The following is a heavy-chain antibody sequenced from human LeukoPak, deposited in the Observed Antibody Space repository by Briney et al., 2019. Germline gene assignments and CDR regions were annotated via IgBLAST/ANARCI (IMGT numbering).Heavy chain of an antibody. Sequence: SETLSLTCTVSGGSISSSSHYWGWIRQPPGKGLEWIGSIYYSGSTYYNPSLKSRVTISVDTSKNQFSLKLSSVTAADTAVYYCARTSSSGLVGGYYFDYWGQGTPVTVSS. V-gene: IGHV4-39*07. CDR3: ARTSSSGLVGGYYFDY. CDR2: IYYSGST. J-gene: IGHJ4*02. D-gene: IGHD6-19*01. CDR1: GGSISSSSHY.